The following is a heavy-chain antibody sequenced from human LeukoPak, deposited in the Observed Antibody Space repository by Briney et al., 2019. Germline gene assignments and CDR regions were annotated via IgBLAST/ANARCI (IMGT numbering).Heavy chain of an antibody. D-gene: IGHD4-17*01. J-gene: IGHJ4*02. CDR3: ARVLTVPNGVDY. CDR2: ISSSSSYI. V-gene: IGHV3-21*01. CDR1: GFTFSSYS. Sequence: GGSLRLSCAASGFTFSSYSMNWVRQAPGKGLEWVSSISSSSSYIYYADSVKGRFTISRDNAKNSLYLQMNSLRAEDTAVYYCARVLTVPNGVDYWGQGTLVTVSS.